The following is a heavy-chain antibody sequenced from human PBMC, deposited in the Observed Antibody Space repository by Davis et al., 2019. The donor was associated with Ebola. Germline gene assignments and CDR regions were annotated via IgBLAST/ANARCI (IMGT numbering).Heavy chain of an antibody. V-gene: IGHV1-8*03. J-gene: IGHJ2*01. D-gene: IGHD1-26*01. CDR1: GYTFTSYG. CDR3: ARDHGVGATFYWYFDL. CDR2: LNPNSGNT. Sequence: AASVKVSCKASGYTFTSYGISWVRQATGQGLEWMGWLNPNSGNTDCTQKFQGRVTITRDTSASTAYMELGSLRSEDTAVYYCARDHGVGATFYWYFDLWGRGTLVTVSS.